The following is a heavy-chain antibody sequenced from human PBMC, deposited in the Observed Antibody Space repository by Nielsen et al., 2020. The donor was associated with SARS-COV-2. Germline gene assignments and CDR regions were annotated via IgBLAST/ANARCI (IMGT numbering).Heavy chain of an antibody. V-gene: IGHV4-4*02. D-gene: IGHD1-7*01. Sequence: SETLSLTCAVSGGSVSSNDWWTWVRQSPGKGLEWIGEVSHSGSTNYNPSLKSRVTLSMDKSKRQFSLRLTSVSAADTAVYYCARGPGTAYYFMDVWGKGTTVTVSS. J-gene: IGHJ6*03. CDR2: VSHSGST. CDR1: GGSVSSNDW. CDR3: ARGPGTAYYFMDV.